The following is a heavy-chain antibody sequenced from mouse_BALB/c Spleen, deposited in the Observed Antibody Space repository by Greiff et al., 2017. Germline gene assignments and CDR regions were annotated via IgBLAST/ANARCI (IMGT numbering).Heavy chain of an antibody. Sequence: EVKLVESGGGLVKPGGSLKLSCAASGFTFSSYAMSWVRQSPEKRLEWVAEISSGGSYTYYPDTVTGRFTISRDNAKNTLYLEMSSLRSEDTAMYYCARDRYGNYDWGQGTLVTVSA. V-gene: IGHV5-9-4*01. D-gene: IGHD2-10*02. CDR3: ARDRYGNYD. J-gene: IGHJ3*01. CDR2: ISSGGSYT. CDR1: GFTFSSYA.